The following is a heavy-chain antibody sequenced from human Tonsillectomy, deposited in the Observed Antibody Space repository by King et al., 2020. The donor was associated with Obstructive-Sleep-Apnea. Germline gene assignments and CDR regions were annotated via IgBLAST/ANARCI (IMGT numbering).Heavy chain of an antibody. CDR1: GGSISSSNYY. CDR3: ARHELAIAANDY. J-gene: IGHJ4*02. V-gene: IGHV4-39*01. CDR2: IFYSGST. Sequence: LQLQESGPGLVKPSETLSLTCTVSGGSISSSNYYWGWIRQPPGKGLEWIGSIFYSGSTDYRPSLQSRVTISVDTSKNQFSLKMSSVTAADTAVYYCARHELAIAANDYWGQGALVTVSS. D-gene: IGHD2-15*01.